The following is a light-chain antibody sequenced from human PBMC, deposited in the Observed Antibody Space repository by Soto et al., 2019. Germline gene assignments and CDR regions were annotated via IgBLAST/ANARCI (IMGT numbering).Light chain of an antibody. V-gene: IGKV4-1*01. J-gene: IGKJ2*01. CDR1: QSVLYNSNNKNY. CDR3: QQYYITPGT. CDR2: WAS. Sequence: DIVMTQSPDSLAVSLGERATINCKSSQSVLYNSNNKNYLTWYQQKPGQPPKLLIYWASTRESGVPDRFSGSGSGTDFTLTISSLQAEDVAVYYCQQYYITPGTFGQGTKLEIK.